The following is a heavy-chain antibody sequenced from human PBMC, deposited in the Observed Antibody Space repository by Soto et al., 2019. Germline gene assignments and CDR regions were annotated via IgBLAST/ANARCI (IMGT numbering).Heavy chain of an antibody. CDR1: GFTFSSYA. Sequence: EVQLLESGGGLVQPGGSLRLSCAVSGFTFSSYAMNWVRQAPGKGLEWVSVISGSGGSTYYADSVKVRFTISRDNSKNTLYLQMNSLRAVDTAVYYCAKRAVGIYFDYWGQGTLVTVSS. CDR2: ISGSGGST. CDR3: AKRAVGIYFDY. V-gene: IGHV3-23*01. J-gene: IGHJ4*02. D-gene: IGHD6-13*01.